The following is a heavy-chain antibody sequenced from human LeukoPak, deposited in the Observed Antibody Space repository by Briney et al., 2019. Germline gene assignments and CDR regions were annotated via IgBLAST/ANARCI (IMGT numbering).Heavy chain of an antibody. CDR2: IYHSGTT. Sequence: SETLSLTCAFSGVSIISSHWWSWARQSPGKGLEWIAEIYHSGTTNYNPSLKSRVTMSVDKSKKQFSLNLSSVTAADTAVYYCATYFYGDYASYYFDRWGQGTLVTVSS. J-gene: IGHJ4*02. V-gene: IGHV4-4*02. D-gene: IGHD4-17*01. CDR1: GVSIISSHW. CDR3: ATYFYGDYASYYFDR.